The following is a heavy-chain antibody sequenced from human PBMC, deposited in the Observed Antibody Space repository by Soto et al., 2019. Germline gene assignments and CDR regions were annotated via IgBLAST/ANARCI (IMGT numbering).Heavy chain of an antibody. CDR3: ASGGAGSGPFTWELPDH. Sequence: QMQLVQSGAEVKKTGSSVTVSCKALGNTFTYRYLHWVRQAPGQALEWMGWITPFSGDVHYAQRFKERVTITRDRSINSAYMQMSSLRSADTDMYLCASGGAGSGPFTWELPDHWGQGTLVTVSS. CDR2: ITPFSGDV. V-gene: IGHV1-45*02. J-gene: IGHJ4*02. CDR1: GNTFTYRY. D-gene: IGHD3-16*01.